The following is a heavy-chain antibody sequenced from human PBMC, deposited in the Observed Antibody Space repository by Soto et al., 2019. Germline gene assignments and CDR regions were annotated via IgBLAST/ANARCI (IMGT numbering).Heavy chain of an antibody. J-gene: IGHJ5*02. CDR2: IYYSGST. CDR3: ARGLTPGGYSYGYRLSSWFDP. V-gene: IGHV4-30-4*01. CDR1: GGSISSGDYY. Sequence: QVQLQESGPGLVKPSQTLSLTCTVSGGSISSGDYYWSWIRQPPGKGLEWIGYIYYSGSTYYNPSLKSRVTISVDTSKNQFSLKLSSVTAADTAVYYCARGLTPGGYSYGYRLSSWFDPWGQGTLVTVSS. D-gene: IGHD5-18*01.